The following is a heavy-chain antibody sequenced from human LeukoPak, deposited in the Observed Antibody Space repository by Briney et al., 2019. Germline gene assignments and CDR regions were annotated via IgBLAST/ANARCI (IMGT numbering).Heavy chain of an antibody. J-gene: IGHJ4*02. Sequence: SETLSLTCTVSGDSISSYYWSWIRQPAGKGLEWIGHISTSGNIDYNPSLKSRVTMSVDTSKNQFSLKLSSVTAADTAVYYCAREWGSSWFEDYFDYWGQGTLVTVSS. D-gene: IGHD6-13*01. CDR3: AREWGSSWFEDYFDY. CDR2: ISTSGNI. CDR1: GDSISSYY. V-gene: IGHV4-4*07.